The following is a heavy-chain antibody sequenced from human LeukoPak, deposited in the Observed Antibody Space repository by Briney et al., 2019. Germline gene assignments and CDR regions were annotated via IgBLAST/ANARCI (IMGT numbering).Heavy chain of an antibody. CDR1: GGSISSYY. D-gene: IGHD3-3*01. CDR2: IYTSGST. J-gene: IGHJ3*02. Sequence: SETLSLTCTVSGGSISSYYWSWIRQPAGKGLEWIGRIYTSGSTNYNPSLKSRVTMSVDTSKNQFSLKLSSVTAADTAVYYCARFSPETKWLLSRTGAFDIWGQGTMVTVSS. CDR3: ARFSPETKWLLSRTGAFDI. V-gene: IGHV4-4*07.